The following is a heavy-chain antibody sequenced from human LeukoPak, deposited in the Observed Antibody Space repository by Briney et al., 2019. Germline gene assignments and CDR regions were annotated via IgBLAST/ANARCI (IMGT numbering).Heavy chain of an antibody. J-gene: IGHJ4*02. Sequence: PGGSLRLSCAASGFTFSDYYMSWIRQAPGKGLEWVANIKQDGSEKYYVDSVKGRFTISRDNAKNSLYLQMNSLRAEDTAVYYCARRIWRAAEIDYWGQGTLVTVSS. D-gene: IGHD2-15*01. V-gene: IGHV3-7*01. CDR1: GFTFSDYY. CDR3: ARRIWRAAEIDY. CDR2: IKQDGSEK.